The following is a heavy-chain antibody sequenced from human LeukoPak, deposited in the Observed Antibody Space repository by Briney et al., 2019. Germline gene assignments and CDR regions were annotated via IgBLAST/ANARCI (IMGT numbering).Heavy chain of an antibody. CDR1: GGSISSYY. J-gene: IGHJ4*02. CDR2: IYYSGST. CDR3: ARGARGYSYGHFDY. Sequence: PSETLSLTCTVSGGSISSYYWSWIRQPPGKGLEWIGYIYYSGSTNYNPSLKSRVTISVDTSKNQFSLKLSSVTAADTAVYYCARGARGYSYGHFDYWGQGTLVTVSS. D-gene: IGHD5-18*01. V-gene: IGHV4-59*01.